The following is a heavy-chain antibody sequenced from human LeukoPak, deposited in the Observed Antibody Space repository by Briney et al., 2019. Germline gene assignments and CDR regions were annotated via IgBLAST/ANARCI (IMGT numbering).Heavy chain of an antibody. V-gene: IGHV3-74*01. Sequence: GGSLRLSCAASGFTFPIYWMHWVRQAPEKGLVWVSHVNGDGSTTTYADSVKGRFTISRDNAKNTVYLQMDSLRAEDTAVYYCTRPQHGDLYAFDIWGQGTMVTVSS. J-gene: IGHJ3*02. D-gene: IGHD3-16*01. CDR3: TRPQHGDLYAFDI. CDR2: VNGDGSTT. CDR1: GFTFPIYW.